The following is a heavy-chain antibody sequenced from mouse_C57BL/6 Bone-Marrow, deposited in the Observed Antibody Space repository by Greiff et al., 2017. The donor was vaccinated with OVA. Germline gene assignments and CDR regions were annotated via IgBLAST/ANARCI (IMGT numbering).Heavy chain of an antibody. CDR2: IYPGSGNT. CDR1: GYTFTDYY. CDR3: ARFDYDGYAMDY. V-gene: IGHV1-76*01. Sequence: QVQLKQSGAELVRPGASVKLSCKASGYTFTDYYINWVKQRPGQGLEWIARIYPGSGNTYYNEKFKGKATLTAEKSSSTAYMQLSSLTSEDSAVYFCARFDYDGYAMDYWGQGTSVTVSS. D-gene: IGHD2-4*01. J-gene: IGHJ4*01.